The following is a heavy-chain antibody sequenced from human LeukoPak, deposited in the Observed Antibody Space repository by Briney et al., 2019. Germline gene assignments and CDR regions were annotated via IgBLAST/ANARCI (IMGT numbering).Heavy chain of an antibody. CDR1: RYSFTSYW. V-gene: IGHV5-51*01. J-gene: IGHJ4*02. D-gene: IGHD4-17*01. CDR2: IYPGDSDT. Sequence: GESLKISCKASRYSFTSYWIGWVRQMPGKGLEWMGIIYPGDSDTRYSPSFQGQVTISADKSISTAYLQWSSLKASDTAIYYCARRNGDYAVDYWGQGTLVTVSS. CDR3: ARRNGDYAVDY.